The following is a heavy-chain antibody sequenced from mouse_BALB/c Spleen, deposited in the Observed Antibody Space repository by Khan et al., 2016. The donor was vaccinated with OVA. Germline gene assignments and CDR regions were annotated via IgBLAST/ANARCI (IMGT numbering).Heavy chain of an antibody. V-gene: IGHV1S136*01. CDR2: IYPFNDAT. CDR3: GPDESYDVSFDY. CDR1: GYTFTSYV. J-gene: IGHJ3*01. Sequence: VQLKQSGPEVVKPGASVKMSCKASGYTFTSYVMHWVKQKPGQGLEWIGYIYPFNDATKFNEKFNGKATLTSDKSSSTAYMQLSSLTSEDSAVYYEGPDESYDVSFDYWGQGTLVTVSA. D-gene: IGHD2-12*01.